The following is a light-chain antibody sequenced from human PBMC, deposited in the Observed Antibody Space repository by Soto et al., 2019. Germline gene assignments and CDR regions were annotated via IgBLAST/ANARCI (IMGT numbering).Light chain of an antibody. CDR2: AAS. Sequence: DIQMTQSPSSLSASVGDRVTITCRASQSINNYLNWYQQKSGSAPKLLIYAASKLQSGVPLRFRGSGSGTTYTLTIIGLQSDDFATYYCQQSYNALSWTFGQFTKVEMK. J-gene: IGKJ1*01. CDR3: QQSYNALSWT. CDR1: QSINNY. V-gene: IGKV1-39*01.